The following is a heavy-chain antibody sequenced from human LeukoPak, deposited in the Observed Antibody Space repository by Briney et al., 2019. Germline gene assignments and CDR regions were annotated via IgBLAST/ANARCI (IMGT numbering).Heavy chain of an antibody. V-gene: IGHV3-23*01. J-gene: IGHJ4*02. CDR2: ISSSGAST. CDR1: AFIFNNYA. Sequence: GGSLRLSCAASAFIFNNYAMTWDRQAPGKGLEWVSTISSSGASTYYADPVKGRFTISRDNSKNTLYLHMNSLRADDTAVYYCAKEASGHWGQGTLVTVSS. CDR3: AKEASGH.